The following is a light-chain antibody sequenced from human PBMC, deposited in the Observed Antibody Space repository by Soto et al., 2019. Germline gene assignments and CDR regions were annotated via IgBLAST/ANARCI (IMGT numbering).Light chain of an antibody. CDR2: DVS. V-gene: IGLV2-11*01. Sequence: QSALTQPRSVSGSPGQSVTISCTGTSSDVGGYNYVSWYQQHPGKAPKVMIYDVSERPSGVPDRFSGSNSGNTASLTISGLQAEDEADYYCCSYAGGPRYVFGTGTKLTVL. CDR1: SSDVGGYNY. CDR3: CSYAGGPRYV. J-gene: IGLJ1*01.